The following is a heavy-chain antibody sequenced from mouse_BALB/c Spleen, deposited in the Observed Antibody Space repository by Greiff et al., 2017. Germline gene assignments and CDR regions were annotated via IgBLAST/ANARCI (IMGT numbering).Heavy chain of an antibody. CDR3: ASNGPYAMDY. J-gene: IGHJ4*01. CDR2: IDPENGNT. V-gene: IGHV14-1*02. CDR1: GFNIKDYY. Sequence: EVQLQQSGAELVRPGALVKLSCKASGFNIKDYYMHWVMQRPEQGLEWIGWIDPENGNTIYDPKFQGKASITADTSSNTAYLQLSSLTSEDTAVYYCASNGPYAMDYWGQGTSVTVSS. D-gene: IGHD1-2*01.